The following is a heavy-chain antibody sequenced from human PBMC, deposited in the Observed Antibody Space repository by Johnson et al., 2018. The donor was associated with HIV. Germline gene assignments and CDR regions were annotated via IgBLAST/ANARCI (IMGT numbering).Heavy chain of an antibody. D-gene: IGHD2-15*01. Sequence: QVHLVESGGGLVKPGGSLRLSCVASGFTFSDYYMTWIRQAPGTGLEWVSYIDSRGSIIYSADSVQGRFTISRDNAKNSLYLQMNSLRAEDAAVYYCARSRDCSGGSCPDGFDIWGQGTKVIVSS. CDR2: IDSRGSII. J-gene: IGHJ3*02. CDR1: GFTFSDYY. V-gene: IGHV3-11*04. CDR3: ARSRDCSGGSCPDGFDI.